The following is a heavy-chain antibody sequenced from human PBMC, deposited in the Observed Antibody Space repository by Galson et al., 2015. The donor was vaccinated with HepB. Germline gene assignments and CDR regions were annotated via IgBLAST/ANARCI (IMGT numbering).Heavy chain of an antibody. CDR2: IYSGGST. J-gene: IGHJ6*02. Sequence: FLRLSCAASGFTVSSNYMSWVRQAPGKGLEWVSVIYSGGSTYYADSVKGRFTISRDNSKNTLYLQMNSLRAEDTAVYYCARGSVHSSSWYWDYYYGMDVWGQGTTVTVSS. D-gene: IGHD6-13*01. V-gene: IGHV3-66*01. CDR3: ARGSVHSSSWYWDYYYGMDV. CDR1: GFTVSSNY.